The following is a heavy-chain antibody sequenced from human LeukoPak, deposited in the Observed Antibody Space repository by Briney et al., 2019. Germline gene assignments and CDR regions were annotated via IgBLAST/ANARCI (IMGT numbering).Heavy chain of an antibody. CDR1: GGSISSSSYY. CDR2: IYYSGST. J-gene: IGHJ3*02. V-gene: IGHV4-39*01. D-gene: IGHD4-17*01. Sequence: SETLSLTCTVSGGSISSSSYYWGWIRRPPGKGLEWIGSIYYSGSTYYNPSLKSRVTISVDTSKNQFSLKLSSVTAADTAVYYCATRSIYGDYLAFDIWGQGTMVTVSS. CDR3: ATRSIYGDYLAFDI.